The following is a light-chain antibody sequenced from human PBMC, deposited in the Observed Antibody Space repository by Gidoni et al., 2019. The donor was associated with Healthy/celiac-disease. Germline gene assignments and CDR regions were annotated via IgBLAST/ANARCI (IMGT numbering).Light chain of an antibody. J-gene: IGLJ1*01. V-gene: IGLV1-44*01. CDR1: SSNIGSNT. CDR2: SNN. Sequence: QSVLTPPPSASGTPGQRVTISCSGSSSNIGSNTVHWYQQLPGTAAKLLIYSNNQRPSGVPGRFSGSKSGTSASLAISGLQSEDEADYYCAAWDDSLNGYVFGTGTKVTVL. CDR3: AAWDDSLNGYV.